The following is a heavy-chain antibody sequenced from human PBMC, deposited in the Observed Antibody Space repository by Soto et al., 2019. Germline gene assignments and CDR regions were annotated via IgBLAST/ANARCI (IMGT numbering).Heavy chain of an antibody. CDR3: ARIGGYHGPLDY. Sequence: SETLSLTCSVSGVSISSYFWSWIRQPPGRGLEWIGYTYHRGSTNYGPSLKSRVAISLDTSENQFSLKVNSVTAADTAVYYCARIGGYHGPLDYWGQGTPVTVYS. D-gene: IGHD3-16*02. J-gene: IGHJ4*02. V-gene: IGHV4-59*01. CDR2: TYHRGST. CDR1: GVSISSYF.